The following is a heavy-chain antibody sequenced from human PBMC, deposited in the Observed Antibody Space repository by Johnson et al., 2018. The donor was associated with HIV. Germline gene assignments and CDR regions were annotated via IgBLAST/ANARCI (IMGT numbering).Heavy chain of an antibody. D-gene: IGHD3-22*01. Sequence: QMQLVESGGGLVQPGGSLRLSCATSGFTFSNFGMHWVRQAPGKGLEWVAVISFDGSNKYYADSVKGRFTISRDNSKNTLYLQMNSLRAEDTAVYYCARSRAAYYYDSSGYYSAFDIWGQGTMVTVSS. CDR3: ARSRAAYYYDSSGYYSAFDI. CDR2: ISFDGSNK. J-gene: IGHJ3*02. V-gene: IGHV3-30*03. CDR1: GFTFSNFG.